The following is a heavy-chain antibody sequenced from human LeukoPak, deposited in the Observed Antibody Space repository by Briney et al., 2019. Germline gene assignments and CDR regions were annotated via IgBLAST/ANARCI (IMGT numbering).Heavy chain of an antibody. CDR1: GESLSVYY. J-gene: IGHJ5*02. D-gene: IGHD6-19*01. CDR3: ARGQWLVLGWFDP. V-gene: IGHV4-34*01. Sequence: SVPLSLTCAVYGESLSVYYWSWIRQPPGKGLEWMGEINHSGSTNYSPSRKSRVTLSVDMSKNQFSLKLSSVTAADTAVYYCARGQWLVLGWFDPCGQGTLVTVHS. CDR2: INHSGST.